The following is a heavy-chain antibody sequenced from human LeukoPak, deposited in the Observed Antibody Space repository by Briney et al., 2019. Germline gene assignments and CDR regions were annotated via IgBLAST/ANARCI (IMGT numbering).Heavy chain of an antibody. CDR2: INPNSGGT. J-gene: IGHJ5*02. CDR1: GYIFTGYY. Sequence: ASVKVSCKASGYIFTGYYMHWVRQAPGQGLEWMGWINPNSGGTNYAQKFQGRVTMTRDTSISTAYMELSRLRSDDTAVYYCAGAGSSWIRTGFDPWGQGTLVTVSS. D-gene: IGHD6-13*01. CDR3: AGAGSSWIRTGFDP. V-gene: IGHV1-2*02.